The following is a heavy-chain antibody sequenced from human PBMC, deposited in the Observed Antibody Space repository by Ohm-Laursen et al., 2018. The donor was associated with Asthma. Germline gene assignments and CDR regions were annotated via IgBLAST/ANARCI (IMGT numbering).Heavy chain of an antibody. J-gene: IGHJ4*02. CDR1: GGSISSGGYY. CDR2: IYYSGST. D-gene: IGHD2-2*01. V-gene: IGHV4-31*03. Sequence: SQTLSLTCSVPGGSISSGGYYWSWIRQHPGKGLEWIGYIYYSGSTYYNPSLKSRVTISVDTSKNQFSLKLSSVTAADTAVYYCARYCSSTSCYDSFDYWGQGTLVTVSS. CDR3: ARYCSSTSCYDSFDY.